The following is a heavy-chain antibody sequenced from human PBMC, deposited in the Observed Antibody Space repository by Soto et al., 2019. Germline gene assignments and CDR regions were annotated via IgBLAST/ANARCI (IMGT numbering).Heavy chain of an antibody. Sequence: ASVKVSCKASGYAFRRYAINWIRQAPGQGLEWLGWINAGSGGTKYSQNFQGRVTITRDTAASTVYLDLSSLRSDDTAVYYCARERGSTATFDYWGQGTLVTVSS. J-gene: IGHJ4*02. CDR3: ARERGSTATFDY. V-gene: IGHV1-3*01. CDR1: GYAFRRYA. D-gene: IGHD4-17*01. CDR2: INAGSGGT.